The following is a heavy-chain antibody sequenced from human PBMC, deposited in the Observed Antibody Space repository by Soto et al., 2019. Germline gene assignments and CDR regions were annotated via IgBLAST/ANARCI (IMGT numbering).Heavy chain of an antibody. D-gene: IGHD3-3*01. CDR1: GGSISSSSYY. J-gene: IGHJ4*02. Sequence: PSETLSLTCTVSGGSISSSSYYWGWIRQPPGKGLEWIGSIYYSGSTYYNPSLKSRVTISVDTSKNQFSLKLSSVTAADTAVYYCARGGQPDFWSGYYAIAFDYWGQGTLVTVSS. CDR2: IYYSGST. CDR3: ARGGQPDFWSGYYAIAFDY. V-gene: IGHV4-39*01.